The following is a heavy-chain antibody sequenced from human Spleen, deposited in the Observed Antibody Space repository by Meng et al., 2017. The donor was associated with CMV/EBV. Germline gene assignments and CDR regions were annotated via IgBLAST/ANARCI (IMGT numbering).Heavy chain of an antibody. CDR2: LYIAGT. Sequence: GGSLRLSCAASGFPVSDNYMTWVRQAPGKGLEWVSVLYIAGTYYADSVRGRFSISRDNAKNSLYLQMNSLRAEDTAVYYCAREDGCSSTSCLDSNWFDPWGQGTLVTVSS. V-gene: IGHV3-53*01. CDR1: GFPVSDNY. J-gene: IGHJ5*02. D-gene: IGHD2-2*01. CDR3: AREDGCSSTSCLDSNWFDP.